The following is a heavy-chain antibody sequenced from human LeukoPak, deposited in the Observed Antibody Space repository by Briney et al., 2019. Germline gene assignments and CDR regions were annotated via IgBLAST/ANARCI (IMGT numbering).Heavy chain of an antibody. Sequence: SETLSLTCTVSGGSISSSSYYWGWIRQPPGKGLEWIGSIYYSGSTYYNPSLKSRVTTSVDTSKNQFSLKLSSVTAADTAVYYCALGIAGAFDYWGQGTLVTVSS. D-gene: IGHD1-26*01. J-gene: IGHJ4*02. CDR1: GGSISSSSYY. CDR3: ALGIAGAFDY. CDR2: IYYSGST. V-gene: IGHV4-39*01.